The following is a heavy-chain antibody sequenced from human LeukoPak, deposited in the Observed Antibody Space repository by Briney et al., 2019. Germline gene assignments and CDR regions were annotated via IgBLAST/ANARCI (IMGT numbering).Heavy chain of an antibody. Sequence: SETLSLTCTVSGGSVSSGTFYWSWIRQPPGKGLEWIGYIYYSGSTNYNPSLKSRVTISVDTSKNQFSLKLSSVTAADTAVYYCARHGTSGTNLNWFDPWGQGTLVTVSS. CDR3: ARHGTSGTNLNWFDP. V-gene: IGHV4-61*01. J-gene: IGHJ5*02. CDR1: GGSVSSGTFY. CDR2: IYYSGST. D-gene: IGHD1-1*01.